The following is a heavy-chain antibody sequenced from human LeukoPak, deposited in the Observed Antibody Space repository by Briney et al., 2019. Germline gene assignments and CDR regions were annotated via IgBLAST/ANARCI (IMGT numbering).Heavy chain of an antibody. CDR2: ISSSSNYI. Sequence: GGSLRLSCAASGFTFSTCGMHWVRQAPGKGLEWVSCISSSSNYIYYADSVKGRFTISRDNAKNSLYLQMNSLRAEDTAVYYCARDEGVSFDYWGQGTLVTVSS. CDR3: ARDEGVSFDY. V-gene: IGHV3-21*01. CDR1: GFTFSTCG. J-gene: IGHJ4*02.